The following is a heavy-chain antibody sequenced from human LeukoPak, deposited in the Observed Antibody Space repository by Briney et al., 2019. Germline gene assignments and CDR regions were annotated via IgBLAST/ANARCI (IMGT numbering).Heavy chain of an antibody. V-gene: IGHV3-23*01. D-gene: IGHD3-22*01. J-gene: IGHJ1*01. CDR2: ISGSGGST. CDR1: GFTFSSYA. Sequence: GGSLRLSCAASGFTFSSYAMSWVRQAPGKGLEWVSAISGSGGSTYYADSVKGRFTISRDNSKNTLYLQMNSLRAEDTAVYYCAKDRPDYYDSSGYPNEEYFQHWGQGTLVTVSS. CDR3: AKDRPDYYDSSGYPNEEYFQH.